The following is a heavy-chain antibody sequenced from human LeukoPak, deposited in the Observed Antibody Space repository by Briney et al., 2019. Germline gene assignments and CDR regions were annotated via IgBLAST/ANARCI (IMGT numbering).Heavy chain of an antibody. CDR1: GYSFTNYW. V-gene: IGHV5-51*01. D-gene: IGHD6-19*01. J-gene: IGHJ4*02. Sequence: GESLQTSCQGSGYSFTNYWIGWVRQTPGKGLEWMGIINTGDSDTRYSPSFQGQVTISVDKSIRTAYLQWSSLKASDTAIYYCARRPDVGGGWNFDYWGQGTLVTVSS. CDR3: ARRPDVGGGWNFDY. CDR2: INTGDSDT.